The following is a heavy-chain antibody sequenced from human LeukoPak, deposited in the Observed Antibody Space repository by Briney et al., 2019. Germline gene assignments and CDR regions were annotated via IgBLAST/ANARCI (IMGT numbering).Heavy chain of an antibody. D-gene: IGHD3-22*01. V-gene: IGHV1-18*01. CDR1: GYTFTSYG. Sequence: ASVKVPCKASGYTFTSYGISWVRQAPGQGLEWMGWSSDYNGNTNYAQKLQGRVTMTTDTSTSTAYMELRSLRSDDTAVYYCATTSTLGYDSSGYYFDYWGQGTLVTVSS. CDR3: ATTSTLGYDSSGYYFDY. J-gene: IGHJ4*02. CDR2: SSDYNGNT.